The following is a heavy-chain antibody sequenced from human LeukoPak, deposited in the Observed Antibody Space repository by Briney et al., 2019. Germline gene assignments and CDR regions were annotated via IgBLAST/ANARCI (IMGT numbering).Heavy chain of an antibody. CDR1: GFXVSSNY. Sequence: GGSLRLSCAASGFXVSSNYISWVRQAPGKGLEWVSVIYSGGSTYYADSVKGRFTISRDNSKNTLYLQMNSLRAEDTAVYYCARDNVVVVVSYGMDVWGQGTTVTVSS. D-gene: IGHD2-15*01. V-gene: IGHV3-53*01. CDR3: ARDNVVVVVSYGMDV. CDR2: IYSGGST. J-gene: IGHJ6*02.